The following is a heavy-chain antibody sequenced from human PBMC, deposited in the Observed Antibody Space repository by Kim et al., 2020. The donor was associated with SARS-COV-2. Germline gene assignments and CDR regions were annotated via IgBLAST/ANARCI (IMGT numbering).Heavy chain of an antibody. D-gene: IGHD1-1*01. V-gene: IGHV4-34*01. J-gene: IGHJ4*02. Sequence: SGRPNANPALKRRVTISVDTSKNQFSLKLSSVTAADTAVYYCARGRNEDYWGQGTLVTVSS. CDR2: SGRP. CDR3: ARGRNEDY.